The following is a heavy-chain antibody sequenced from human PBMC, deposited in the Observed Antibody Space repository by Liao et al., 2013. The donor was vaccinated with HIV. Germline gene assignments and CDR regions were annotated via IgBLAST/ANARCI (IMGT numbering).Heavy chain of an antibody. CDR1: GGSISSYY. Sequence: QVQLQESGPGLVKPSQTLSLTCSVSGGSISSYYWNWIRQPAGKGLEWIGRIYTSGSTNYNPSLKSRVTMSVDTSKNQFSLRLSSVTAADTAVYYCARKLWETGDGFDIWGPRGQWSPSLQ. CDR2: IYTSGST. D-gene: IGHD3-16*01. J-gene: IGHJ3*02. V-gene: IGHV4-4*07. CDR3: ARKLWETGDGFDI.